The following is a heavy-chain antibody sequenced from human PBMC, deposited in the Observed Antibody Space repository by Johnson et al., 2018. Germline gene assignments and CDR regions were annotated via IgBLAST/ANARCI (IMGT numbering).Heavy chain of an antibody. V-gene: IGHV3-13*01. Sequence: VQLVQSGGGLVQPGGSLRLSCAASGFTFSSYDMHWVRQATGKGLEWVSAIGPAGDTYYPGSVKGRFTISRENAKNPLYLQMNSLRAGDTAVYYCARPESANYYDSGEYFQHWGQGTLVTVSS. J-gene: IGHJ1*01. CDR3: ARPESANYYDSGEYFQH. CDR2: IGPAGDT. CDR1: GFTFSSYD. D-gene: IGHD3-22*01.